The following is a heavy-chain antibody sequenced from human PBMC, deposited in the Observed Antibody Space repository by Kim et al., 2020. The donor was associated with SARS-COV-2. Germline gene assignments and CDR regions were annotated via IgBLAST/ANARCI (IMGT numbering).Heavy chain of an antibody. CDR3: ARDLGVRGVTLPFDP. Sequence: YVKGRFTISRDNTKKSLYLKMNSLRAEDTAVYYCARDLGVRGVTLPFDPWGQGTLVTVSS. V-gene: IGHV3-11*06. D-gene: IGHD3-10*01. J-gene: IGHJ5*02.